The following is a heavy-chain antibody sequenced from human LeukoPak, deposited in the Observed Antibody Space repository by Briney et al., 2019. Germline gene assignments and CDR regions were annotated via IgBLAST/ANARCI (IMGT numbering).Heavy chain of an antibody. D-gene: IGHD2-2*01. CDR2: IKQDGSEK. J-gene: IGHJ4*02. V-gene: IGHV3-7*01. Sequence: GGSLRLSCAASGFTFSSYWMSWVRQAPGKGLEWVANIKQDGSEKYYVDSVKGRFTISRDNAKNSLYLQMNSLRAEDTAVYYCASSIVIVPAAHFDYWGQGTLVTVSS. CDR1: GFTFSSYW. CDR3: ASSIVIVPAAHFDY.